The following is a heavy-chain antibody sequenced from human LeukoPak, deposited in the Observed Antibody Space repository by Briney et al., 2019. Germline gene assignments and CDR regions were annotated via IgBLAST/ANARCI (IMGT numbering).Heavy chain of an antibody. CDR1: VDSISISSYY. V-gene: IGHV4-39*01. J-gene: IGHJ4*02. Sequence: SETLSLTRTVSVDSISISSYYWGWIRQPPGKGLEWIGSIYYIGSPYYNTSPKNRVAISVNTSKNQFSLKVSSVTAADTADYYGAKYPANNIVATIYYLDYWGQGTLVTVSS. CDR3: AKYPANNIVATIYYLDY. D-gene: IGHD5-12*01. CDR2: IYYIGSP.